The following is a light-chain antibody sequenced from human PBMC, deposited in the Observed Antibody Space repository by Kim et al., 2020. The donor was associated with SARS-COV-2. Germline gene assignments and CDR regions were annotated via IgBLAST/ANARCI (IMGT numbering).Light chain of an antibody. Sequence: DIVMTQSPDSLAVSLGERATINCKSSQSVLYSSDNKNYLAWYQQKPGQPPKLLIYWASTRESGVPDRFSGSGSGTDFTLTIRSLQAEDVAVYYTQKYISAAPRTFGQGTKVDIK. CDR1: QSVLYSSDNKNY. J-gene: IGKJ1*01. CDR3: QKYISAAPRT. CDR2: WAS. V-gene: IGKV4-1*01.